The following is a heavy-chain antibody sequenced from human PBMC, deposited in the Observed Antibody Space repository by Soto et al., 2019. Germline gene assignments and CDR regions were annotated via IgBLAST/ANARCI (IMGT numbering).Heavy chain of an antibody. CDR3: ARDLSPSTYYYDSSGYSPGY. D-gene: IGHD3-22*01. J-gene: IGHJ4*02. Sequence: ASVKVSCKASGYTFTSYHMHWVREAPGQGLEWMGIINPSGGSTSYAQKFQGRVTMTRDTSTSTVYMELSSLRSEDTAVYYCARDLSPSTYYYDSSGYSPGYWGQGTLVTVSS. CDR1: GYTFTSYH. CDR2: INPSGGST. V-gene: IGHV1-46*01.